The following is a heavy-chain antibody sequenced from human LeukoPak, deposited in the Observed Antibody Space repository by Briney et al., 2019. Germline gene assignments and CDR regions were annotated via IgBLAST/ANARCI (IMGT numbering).Heavy chain of an antibody. CDR1: GFTVSSNY. D-gene: IGHD3-3*01. CDR2: IYSGGST. CDR3: ARDGITIFGDYYFDY. J-gene: IGHJ4*02. Sequence: PGGSLRLSCAASGFTVSSNYMRWVRQAPGKGLEWVSVIYSGGSTYYADSVKGRFTISRDNSKNTLYLQMNSLRAEDTAVYYCARDGITIFGDYYFDYWGQGTLVTVSS. V-gene: IGHV3-66*01.